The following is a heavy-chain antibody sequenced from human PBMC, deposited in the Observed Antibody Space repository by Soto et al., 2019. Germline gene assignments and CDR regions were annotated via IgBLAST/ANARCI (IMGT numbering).Heavy chain of an antibody. V-gene: IGHV5-51*01. J-gene: IGHJ4*02. CDR2: IYPGDSDT. CDR3: AKCLIYYDSSGYYGS. CDR1: GYTFATHW. Sequence: GESLKISCKGSGYTFATHWIAWVRQMPGKGLEWMGIIYPGDSDTRYSPSFQGQVTISADKSFSTAYLQWSSLRAEDTAVYYCAKCLIYYDSSGYYGSWGQGTLVTVSS. D-gene: IGHD3-22*01.